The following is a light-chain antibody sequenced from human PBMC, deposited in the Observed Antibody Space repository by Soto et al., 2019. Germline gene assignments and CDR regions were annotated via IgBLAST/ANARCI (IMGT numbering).Light chain of an antibody. J-gene: IGKJ1*01. CDR2: KAS. Sequence: DIQMTQYPSTLSGSVGDRVNITCRASQTISSWLAWYQQKPGKAPKLLIYKASTLKSRVPSRFSGSGSGTEFTLTISSLQHDDFANYYCQHYNSYSKAFGQGTKVELK. V-gene: IGKV1-5*03. CDR1: QTISSW. CDR3: QHYNSYSKA.